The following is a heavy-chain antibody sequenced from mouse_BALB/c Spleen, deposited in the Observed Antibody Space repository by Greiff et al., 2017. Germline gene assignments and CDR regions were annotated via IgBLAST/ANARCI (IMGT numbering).Heavy chain of an antibody. Sequence: VQLQQPGAELVRPGASVKLSCKASGYTFTSYWINWVKQRPGQGLEWIGNIYPSDSYTNYNQKFKDKATLTVDKSSSTAYMQLSSPTSEDSAVYYCTRGSSYGYFDVWGAGTTVTVSS. J-gene: IGHJ1*01. V-gene: IGHV1-69*02. CDR3: TRGSSYGYFDV. CDR2: IYPSDSYT. D-gene: IGHD1-1*01. CDR1: GYTFTSYW.